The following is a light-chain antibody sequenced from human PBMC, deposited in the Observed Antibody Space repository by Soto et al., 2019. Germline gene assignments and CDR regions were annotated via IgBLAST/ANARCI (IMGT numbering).Light chain of an antibody. CDR1: QSVSSSF. V-gene: IGKV3-20*01. CDR2: GAS. J-gene: IGKJ1*01. Sequence: EIVLTQSPGTLSLSPGERATLSCRASQSVSSSFLAWYHQKPGQAPRLLIYGASSRATGIPDRLSGSGSVTDFTLTISRLEPEDCAVYYCQQDGSSPWTLGQGNKVEIK. CDR3: QQDGSSPWT.